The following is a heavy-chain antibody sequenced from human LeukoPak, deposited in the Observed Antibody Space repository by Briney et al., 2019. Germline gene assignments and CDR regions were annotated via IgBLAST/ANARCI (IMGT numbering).Heavy chain of an antibody. J-gene: IGHJ4*02. CDR2: IYSGGST. V-gene: IGHV3-53*01. Sequence: GGSLRLSCAASGFTVSTSYISWVRQAPGKGLEWVSVIYSGGSTYYADSVKGRFTISRDNSKNALYLQMNSLRAEDTAVYYCARVYAGGPFDYWGQGTLVTVSS. CDR1: GFTVSTSY. D-gene: IGHD3-10*01. CDR3: ARVYAGGPFDY.